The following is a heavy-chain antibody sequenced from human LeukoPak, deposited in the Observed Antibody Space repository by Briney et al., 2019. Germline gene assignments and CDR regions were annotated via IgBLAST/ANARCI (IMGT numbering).Heavy chain of an antibody. CDR1: GYTFTGYY. J-gene: IGHJ4*02. CDR2: INPNSGGT. CDR3: ARAYYGSGSYRD. Sequence: ASVKVSCKASGYTFTGYYMHWVRQAPGQGLEWMGWINPNSGGTNYAQKFQGRVTMTRDTSISTAYMELSRLRSDDTAVYYCARAYYGSGSYRDWGQGTLVTVSS. D-gene: IGHD3-10*01. V-gene: IGHV1-2*02.